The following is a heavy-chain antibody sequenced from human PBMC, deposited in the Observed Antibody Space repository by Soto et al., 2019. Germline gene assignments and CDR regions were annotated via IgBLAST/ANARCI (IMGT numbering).Heavy chain of an antibody. CDR2: IHVGGDT. CDR3: AREAYQRLEL. CDR1: GVSITDYN. J-gene: IGHJ2*01. V-gene: IGHV4-59*01. Sequence: QVQLQESGPGLVKPSETLALTCTVTGVSITDYNWSWIRQSPGKGLEWIGYIHVGGDTQYSPSLMSRVTMSIETSQKQCSMKLSSVTAADTAVYYCAREAYQRLELWGRGTLVTVSS. D-gene: IGHD2-2*01.